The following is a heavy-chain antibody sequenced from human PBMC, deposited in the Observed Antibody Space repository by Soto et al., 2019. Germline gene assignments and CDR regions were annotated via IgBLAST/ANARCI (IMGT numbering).Heavy chain of an antibody. V-gene: IGHV4-59*01. CDR3: ARAFSYSKGDNYYYGMDV. D-gene: IGHD4-4*01. J-gene: IGHJ6*02. Sequence: SETLSLTCTVSGGSISSYYWSWIRQPPGKGLEWIGYIYYSGSTNYNPSLKSRVTISVDTSRNQFSLKLSSVTAADTAVYYCARAFSYSKGDNYYYGMDVWGQGTTVTVYS. CDR2: IYYSGST. CDR1: GGSISSYY.